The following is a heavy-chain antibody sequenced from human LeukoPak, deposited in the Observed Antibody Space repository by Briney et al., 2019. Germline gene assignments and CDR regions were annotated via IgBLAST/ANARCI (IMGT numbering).Heavy chain of an antibody. D-gene: IGHD3-22*01. CDR3: AREKVGVYYYDSSGFDY. CDR2: INPSGSST. V-gene: IGHV1-46*01. CDR1: GYTFTSYY. Sequence: ASVKVSCKASGYTFTSYYMHWARQAPGQGLEWMGIINPSGSSTSYAQKFQGRVTMTRDTSTSTVYMELSSLRSEDTAVYYCAREKVGVYYYDSSGFDYWGQGTLVTVSS. J-gene: IGHJ4*02.